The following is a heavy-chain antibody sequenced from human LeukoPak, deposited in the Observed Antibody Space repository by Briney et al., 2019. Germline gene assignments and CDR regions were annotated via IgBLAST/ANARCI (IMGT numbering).Heavy chain of an antibody. CDR2: ISSSGSTI. J-gene: IGHJ5*02. CDR3: ARGLRKVWFGEANWFDP. V-gene: IGHV3-48*03. Sequence: PGGSLRLSCAASGFTFSSYEMNWVRQAPGKGLEWVSYISSSGSTIYYAGSVKGRFTISRDNAKNSLYLQMNSLRAEDTAVYYCARGLRKVWFGEANWFDPWGQGTLVTVSS. D-gene: IGHD3-10*01. CDR1: GFTFSSYE.